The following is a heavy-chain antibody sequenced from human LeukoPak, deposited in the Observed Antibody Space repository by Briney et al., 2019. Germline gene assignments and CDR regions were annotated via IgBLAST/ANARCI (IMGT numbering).Heavy chain of an antibody. D-gene: IGHD3-22*01. CDR3: GRNRRGNYYDSSVYSYTRKGVGSFNY. CDR2: IRGGGAYP. J-gene: IGHJ4*02. CDR1: GFIFSNFA. Sequence: GGSLRLSCGASGFIFSNFAMSWVRQAPGKGLEWVSSIRGGGAYPHYADSVKGRFTISRDNSKNTLYLQMNSLRADDTAIYYFGRNRRGNYYDSSVYSYTRKGVGSFNYWAKGTWVTVSS. V-gene: IGHV3-23*01.